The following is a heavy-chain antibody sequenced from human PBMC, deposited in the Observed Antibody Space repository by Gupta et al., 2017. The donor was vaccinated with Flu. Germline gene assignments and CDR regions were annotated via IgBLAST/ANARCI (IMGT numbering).Heavy chain of an antibody. CDR1: GYTFTGSY. CDR3: ATYCSSTSCYALHYYYYGMDV. D-gene: IGHD2-2*01. CDR2: INPNSGGT. J-gene: IGHJ6*02. V-gene: IGHV1-2*02. Sequence: QVQLVQSGAEVKKLGASVKVSCKASGYTFTGSYKHWVRPDPRQGVEWMGWINPNSGGTNYAQKFQGRVTMTRDTSISTAYMELSRLRSDDTAVYYCATYCSSTSCYALHYYYYGMDVWGQGTTVTVSS.